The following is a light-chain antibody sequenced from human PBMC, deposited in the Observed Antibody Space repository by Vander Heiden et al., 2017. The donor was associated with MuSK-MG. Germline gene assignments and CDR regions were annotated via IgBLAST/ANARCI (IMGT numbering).Light chain of an antibody. CDR3: CSYAGSNNFV. CDR2: EVS. Sequence: QSALTQPPSASGSPGQSVTISCTGTSSDVGGYNFVSWYQHHPGKAPKLMIYEVSKRPSGVPDRFSGSKSGNTASLTVSGLQTEDEADYYCCSYAGSNNFVFGTGTKVTVL. V-gene: IGLV2-8*01. J-gene: IGLJ1*01. CDR1: SSDVGGYNF.